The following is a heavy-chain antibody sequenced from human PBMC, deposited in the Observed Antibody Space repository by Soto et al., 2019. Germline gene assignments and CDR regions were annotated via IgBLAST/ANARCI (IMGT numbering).Heavy chain of an antibody. Sequence: QVQLQESGPGLVRPSQTLSLTCTVSGGSISSSGYYWSWIRQHPGKRLEWLGYIYYSGSTYYNPSLKSRVTSLVDTSKYQFTRHLCAVTAADTAVYYCARDFCSGGSCYSGNFDYWGQGTLVTVSS. V-gene: IGHV4-31*03. CDR2: IYYSGST. CDR3: ARDFCSGGSCYSGNFDY. D-gene: IGHD2-15*01. J-gene: IGHJ4*02. CDR1: GGSISSSGYY.